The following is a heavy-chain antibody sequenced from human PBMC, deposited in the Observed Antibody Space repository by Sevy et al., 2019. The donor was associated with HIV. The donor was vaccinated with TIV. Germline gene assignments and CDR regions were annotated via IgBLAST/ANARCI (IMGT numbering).Heavy chain of an antibody. D-gene: IGHD5-18*01. CDR1: KFTFSDYY. CDR2: ISSSSTYT. V-gene: IGHV3-11*06. Sequence: GGSLRLSCTASKFTFSDYYMSWIRQAPGKGLEWVSYISSSSTYTNYADSVKGRFTISRDNAKNSLYLQLNSLRAEDTAVYYCARARYNFGQKYFDYWGQGTLVTVSS. CDR3: ARARYNFGQKYFDY. J-gene: IGHJ4*02.